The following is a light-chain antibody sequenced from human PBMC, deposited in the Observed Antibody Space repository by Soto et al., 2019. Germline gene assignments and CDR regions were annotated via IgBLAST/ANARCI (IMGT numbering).Light chain of an antibody. Sequence: DIQMTQSPSSLSASVGERVTITCQASQDIGNYLSWYQQKPGKAPKLLIYDASRLQTGVPSRFSGSRSRTRFSFTIDSLQPEDFASYYCQHYDSLPITFGQGTRLDIK. CDR3: QHYDSLPIT. CDR1: QDIGNY. J-gene: IGKJ5*01. CDR2: DAS. V-gene: IGKV1-33*01.